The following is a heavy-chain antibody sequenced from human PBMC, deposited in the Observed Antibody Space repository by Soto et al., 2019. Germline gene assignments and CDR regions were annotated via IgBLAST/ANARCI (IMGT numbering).Heavy chain of an antibody. Sequence: QVQLVESGGGVVQPGRSLRLSCAASGFTFSSYGMHWVRQAPGKGLEWVAVIWYDGSNKYYADSVKGRFTISRDNSKNTLYLQTNSLRAEDTAVYYCARDPVRHYYDSSGYLDYWGQGTLVTVSS. CDR2: IWYDGSNK. CDR3: ARDPVRHYYDSSGYLDY. J-gene: IGHJ4*02. D-gene: IGHD3-22*01. CDR1: GFTFSSYG. V-gene: IGHV3-33*01.